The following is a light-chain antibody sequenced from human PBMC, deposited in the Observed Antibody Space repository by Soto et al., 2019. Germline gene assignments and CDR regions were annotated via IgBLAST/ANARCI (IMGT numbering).Light chain of an antibody. CDR3: RQYNIYPLT. CDR1: QDINSY. Sequence: DVQMTQSPSSLSASVGDRVIITCRASQDINSYLAWYQQKPGNAPKSLIYAASSLQTGVPSRFSGSESGTDFTLTISILQPEDSATYYCRQYNIYPLTFGGGTKVEIK. V-gene: IGKV1D-16*01. J-gene: IGKJ4*01. CDR2: AAS.